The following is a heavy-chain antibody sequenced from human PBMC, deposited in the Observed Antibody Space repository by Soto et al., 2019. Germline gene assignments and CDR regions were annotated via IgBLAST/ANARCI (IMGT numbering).Heavy chain of an antibody. Sequence: QVQLQQSGAGLLKPSETLSLTCVVSGESLSGDYWGWIRQSPGNGLEWIGEINHSGGSNYNPSLKSRVTMSVDSSKNQFSLKMNSLTAADTAVYYCARGRGGSPLPPRMVWFDPWGQGTLVTVSS. CDR2: INHSGGS. CDR1: GESLSGDY. V-gene: IGHV4-34*01. D-gene: IGHD2-15*01. CDR3: ARGRGGSPLPPRMVWFDP. J-gene: IGHJ5*02.